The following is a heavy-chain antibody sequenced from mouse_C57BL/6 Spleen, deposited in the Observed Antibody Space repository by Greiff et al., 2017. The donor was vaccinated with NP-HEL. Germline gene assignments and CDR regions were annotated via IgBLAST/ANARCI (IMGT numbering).Heavy chain of an antibody. V-gene: IGHV1-80*01. J-gene: IGHJ2*01. D-gene: IGHD2-2*01. CDR3: ARSLYGYDVGGGY. Sequence: VQLQQSGAELVKPGASVKISCKASGYAFSSYWMNWVKQRPGKGLEWIGQIYPGDGDTNYNGKFKGKATLTADKSSSTAYMQLSILTSEDSAVYFCARSLYGYDVGGGYWGQGTTLTVSS. CDR2: IYPGDGDT. CDR1: GYAFSSYW.